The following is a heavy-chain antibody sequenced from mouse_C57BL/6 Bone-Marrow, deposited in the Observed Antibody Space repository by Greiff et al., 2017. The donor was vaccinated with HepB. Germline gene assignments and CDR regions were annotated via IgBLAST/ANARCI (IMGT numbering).Heavy chain of an antibody. CDR3: ARDEEGLGDYDEFSHWYFDV. CDR1: GYSITNGNHW. J-gene: IGHJ1*03. V-gene: IGHV3-4*01. D-gene: IGHD2-4*01. Sequence: EVQLQQSGPALVKPSQTVSLTCTVTGYSITNGNHWWNWIRQVSGSKLEWIGYISSSGSTDSNPSLKSRISITRDTSKNQLFLQLNSVTTEDIATYYCARDEEGLGDYDEFSHWYFDVWGTGTTVTVSS. CDR2: ISSSGST.